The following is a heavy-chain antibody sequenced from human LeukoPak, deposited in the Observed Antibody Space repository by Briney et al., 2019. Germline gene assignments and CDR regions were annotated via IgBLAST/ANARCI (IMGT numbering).Heavy chain of an antibody. CDR3: ARDPPQSGYYSYYYGMDV. CDR2: INSDGSST. Sequence: GGSLRPSCAASGFTFSSYWMHWVRQAPGKGLVWVSRINSDGSSTSYADSVKGRFTISRDNAKNTLYLQMNSLRAEDTAVYYCARDPPQSGYYSYYYGMDVWGQGTTVTVSS. CDR1: GFTFSSYW. V-gene: IGHV3-74*01. D-gene: IGHD3-22*01. J-gene: IGHJ6*02.